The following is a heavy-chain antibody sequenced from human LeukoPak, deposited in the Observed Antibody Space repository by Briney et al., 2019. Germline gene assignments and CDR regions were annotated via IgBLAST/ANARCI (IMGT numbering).Heavy chain of an antibody. D-gene: IGHD1/OR15-1a*01. J-gene: IGHJ3*02. Sequence: GASVKVSCKASGYIFTNYYIHWVRQAPGQGLEWMGMMNPSGGTTDYAQNFQGRVTMTRDTSTRTVYMELSSLRSEDTAAYYCARSEITTSRNDALDIWGQGTKVTVSS. CDR1: GYIFTNYY. CDR2: MNPSGGTT. V-gene: IGHV1-46*01. CDR3: ARSEITTSRNDALDI.